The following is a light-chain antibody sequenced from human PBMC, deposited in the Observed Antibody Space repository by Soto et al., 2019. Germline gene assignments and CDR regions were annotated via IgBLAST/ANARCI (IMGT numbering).Light chain of an antibody. CDR1: QGISSY. CDR2: AAS. J-gene: IGKJ1*01. CDR3: QQYYSYPWT. V-gene: IGKV1-8*01. Sequence: IQMTQSPSSVSASTGDRVTITCRASQGISSYLAWYQQKPGKAPKLLIYAASTLQSGVPSRFSGSGSGTDFTLTISCLQSEDFATYYCQQYYSYPWTFGQGTKVDI.